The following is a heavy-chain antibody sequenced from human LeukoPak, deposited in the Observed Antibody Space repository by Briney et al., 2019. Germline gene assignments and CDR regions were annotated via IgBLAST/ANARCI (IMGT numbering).Heavy chain of an antibody. V-gene: IGHV3-48*03. Sequence: GGSLRLSCAASGFTFSSYEMNRVRQAPGKGLEWVSYISSSGSSTYYADFVKGRFTISRDNAKNSLYLQMNSLRAEDTAVYYCARERRGYCSSTSCSWFDPWGQGTLVTVSS. CDR1: GFTFSSYE. CDR2: ISSSGSST. D-gene: IGHD2-2*01. CDR3: ARERRGYCSSTSCSWFDP. J-gene: IGHJ5*02.